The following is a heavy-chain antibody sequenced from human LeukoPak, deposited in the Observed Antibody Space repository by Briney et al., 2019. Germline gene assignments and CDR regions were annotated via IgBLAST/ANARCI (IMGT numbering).Heavy chain of an antibody. Sequence: PSETLSLTCTVSGGSISSGSYYWRWIRQPAGKGLEWIGRIYTSGSTNYNPSLKSRVTISVDTSKNQFSLKLSSVTAADTAVYYCARDSAARQQGLFDYWGQGTLVTVSS. D-gene: IGHD6-6*01. CDR1: GGSISSGSYY. CDR3: ARDSAARQQGLFDY. J-gene: IGHJ4*02. CDR2: IYTSGST. V-gene: IGHV4-61*02.